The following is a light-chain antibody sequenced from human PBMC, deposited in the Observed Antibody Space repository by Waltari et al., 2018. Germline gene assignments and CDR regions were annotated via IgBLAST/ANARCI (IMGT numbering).Light chain of an antibody. V-gene: IGKV3-11*01. J-gene: IGKJ5*01. Sequence: EVVLTQSPVTLPLSPGERATLSCWASQSVGKFLAWYQKKPGQAPRLLIYNASNRATGIPVTFSGSGSGTDFTLTISSVQPEDFALYFCQQRSDWPPSITFGQGTRLEI. CDR3: QQRSDWPPSIT. CDR2: NAS. CDR1: QSVGKF.